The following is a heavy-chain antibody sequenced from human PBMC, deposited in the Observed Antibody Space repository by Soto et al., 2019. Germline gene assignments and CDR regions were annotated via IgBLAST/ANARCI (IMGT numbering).Heavy chain of an antibody. Sequence: QVQLVQSGAEVKKPGSSVKVSCKASGGTFSSYAISWVRQAPGQGLEWMGGIIPIFGTANYAQKFQGRVTITADESTSPAYMELSSLRSEDTAVYYCARDKAGYCSSTSCYGRMGWFDPWGQGTLVTVSS. V-gene: IGHV1-69*01. CDR2: IIPIFGTA. CDR3: ARDKAGYCSSTSCYGRMGWFDP. CDR1: GGTFSSYA. D-gene: IGHD2-2*01. J-gene: IGHJ5*02.